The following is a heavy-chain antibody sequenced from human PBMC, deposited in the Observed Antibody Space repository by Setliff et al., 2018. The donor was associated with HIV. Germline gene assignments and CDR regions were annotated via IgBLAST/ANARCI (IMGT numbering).Heavy chain of an antibody. CDR3: VRDPPLITYGPDHPFDI. CDR1: GYSISSGYY. V-gene: IGHV4-38-2*02. J-gene: IGHJ3*02. CDR2: IYHGGTT. Sequence: SETLSLTCAVSGYSISSGYYWGWIRQPPGKGLEWIGSIYHGGTTYYNPSLWSRVTISEDTSKNQFSLTLTSVTAADTAVYYCVRDPPLITYGPDHPFDIWGQGTMVTVSS. D-gene: IGHD3-10*01.